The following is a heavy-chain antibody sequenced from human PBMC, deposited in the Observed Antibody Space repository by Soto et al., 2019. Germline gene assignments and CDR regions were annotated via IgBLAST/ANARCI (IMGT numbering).Heavy chain of an antibody. J-gene: IGHJ6*02. CDR3: ARGGLALMDV. D-gene: IGHD3-16*01. V-gene: IGHV1-3*01. Sequence: QVQLVQSGAEVKKPGASVKVSCKASGYTFTSYAMHWVRQAPGQRLEWMGWINAGNGNTKYSQKFQGSVTIIRDTSASTSYMELSSLRSEDTAVYYCARGGLALMDVWGQGTTVTVPS. CDR2: INAGNGNT. CDR1: GYTFTSYA.